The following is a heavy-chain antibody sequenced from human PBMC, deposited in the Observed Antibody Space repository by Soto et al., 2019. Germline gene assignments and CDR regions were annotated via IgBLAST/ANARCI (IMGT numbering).Heavy chain of an antibody. Sequence: QVQLVESGGGVVQPGTSLRLSCAASGFTFSSSAMHWVRQAPGKGLEWVAIISYDGSDKHYGDSLEGRFTNSRDNSKNTLFLQMNSLRPDDTAIYYCAKDNPTIAYWGQGTLVTVSS. J-gene: IGHJ4*02. CDR2: ISYDGSDK. CDR3: AKDNPTIAY. CDR1: GFTFSSSA. V-gene: IGHV3-30*18.